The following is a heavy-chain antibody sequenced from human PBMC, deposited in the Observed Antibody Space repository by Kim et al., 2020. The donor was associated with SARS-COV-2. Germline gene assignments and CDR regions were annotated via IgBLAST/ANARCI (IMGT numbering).Heavy chain of an antibody. D-gene: IGHD5-12*01. V-gene: IGHV4-34*01. CDR3: AGGGRVATKAYGY. Sequence: YNPSLKSRVTISVDTSKNRFSLKLSSVTAADTAVYYCAGGGRVATKAYGYWGQGTLVTVSS. J-gene: IGHJ4*02.